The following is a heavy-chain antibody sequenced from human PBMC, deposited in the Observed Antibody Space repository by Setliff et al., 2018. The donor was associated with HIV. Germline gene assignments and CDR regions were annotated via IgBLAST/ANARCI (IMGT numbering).Heavy chain of an antibody. CDR2: INPGTGST. CDR3: ARGTTESCDY. CDR1: GYIFTSYC. V-gene: IGHV1-46*01. Sequence: GASVKVSCKASGYIFTSYCLHWVRQVPGQGLEWMGIINPGTGSTTYAQKFQGRVTMTWDMSTTTLSMELSSLPSEDTAVFYCARGTTESCDYWGQGTLVTVSS. J-gene: IGHJ4*02. D-gene: IGHD4-17*01.